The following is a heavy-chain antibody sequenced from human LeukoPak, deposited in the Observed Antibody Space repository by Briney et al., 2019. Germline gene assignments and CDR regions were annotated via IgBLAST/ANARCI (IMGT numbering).Heavy chain of an antibody. J-gene: IGHJ3*02. D-gene: IGHD3-22*01. CDR1: GYSIGSAYY. CDR2: IYYSGST. CDR3: ARGPYSYDSSGAFDI. Sequence: SETLSLTCTVSGYSIGSAYYWGWIRQSPGKGLEWIGYIYYSGSTNYNPSLKSRVTISVDTSKNQFSLKLTSVTPADTAVYFCARGPYSYDSSGAFDIWGQGTLVTVSS. V-gene: IGHV4-61*01.